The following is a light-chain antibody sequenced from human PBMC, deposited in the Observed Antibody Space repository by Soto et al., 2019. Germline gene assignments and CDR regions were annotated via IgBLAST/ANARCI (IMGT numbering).Light chain of an antibody. V-gene: IGKV3-15*01. CDR3: QQYNNWPLL. J-gene: IGKJ2*01. CDR2: GAS. CDR1: QSVSSK. Sequence: EIVMTQSPATLSVSPGERVTLSCRASQSVSSKLAWYQQKPGQAPRLLIYGASTRATGIPARFSGSGSGTEFTLTISSLQSEDFAVYYCQQYNNWPLLFGQGTKLEIK.